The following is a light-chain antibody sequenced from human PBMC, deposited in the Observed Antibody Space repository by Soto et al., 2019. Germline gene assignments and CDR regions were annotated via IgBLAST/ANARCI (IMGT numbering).Light chain of an antibody. Sequence: QSVLTQPASVSGSPGQSITISCTGTSRDVGGYNYVSWYQQHPGKAPKLMIYEVNKRPSGVTDRFSDYKSGNTASLTVSDLQAEEEAYYYCSSYAGSINVFGTGTKLTVL. CDR2: EVN. V-gene: IGLV2-8*01. J-gene: IGLJ1*01. CDR3: SSYAGSINV. CDR1: SRDVGGYNY.